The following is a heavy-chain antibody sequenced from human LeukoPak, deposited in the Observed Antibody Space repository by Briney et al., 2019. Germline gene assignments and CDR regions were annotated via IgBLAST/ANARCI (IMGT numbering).Heavy chain of an antibody. CDR1: GFTFSSYA. J-gene: IGHJ4*02. Sequence: GGSLRLSCAASGFTFSSYAMSWVRQAPGKGLEWVSAISGSGGSTYYADSVKGRFTISRDNSKNTLYLQMNSLRAEDTAVYYCAKGASDCSSTSCYPLDAFDIWGQGTLVTVSS. V-gene: IGHV3-23*01. CDR3: AKGASDCSSTSCYPLDAFDI. CDR2: ISGSGGST. D-gene: IGHD2-2*01.